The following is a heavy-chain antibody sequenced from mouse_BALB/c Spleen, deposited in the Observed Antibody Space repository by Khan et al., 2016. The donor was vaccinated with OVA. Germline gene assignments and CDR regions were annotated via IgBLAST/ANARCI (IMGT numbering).Heavy chain of an antibody. D-gene: IGHD1-1*01. CDR2: INPDSSTI. Sequence: EVELVESGGGLVQPGGSLKLSCAASGFDFSRYWMSWVRQAPGKGLEWIGEINPDSSTINYTPSLKDKFIISRDHDKNTLYLQMSKVRSEDTDLYYCSRPYMYYGKAWFAYWGQGTLVTVSA. J-gene: IGHJ3*01. CDR1: GFDFSRYW. V-gene: IGHV4-1*02. CDR3: SRPYMYYGKAWFAY.